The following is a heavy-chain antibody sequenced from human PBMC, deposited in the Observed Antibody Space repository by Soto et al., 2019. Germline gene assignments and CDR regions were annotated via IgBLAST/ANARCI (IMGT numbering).Heavy chain of an antibody. V-gene: IGHV3-23*01. D-gene: IGHD4-17*01. J-gene: IGHJ3*02. CDR3: AKDRAHGDYEIVGFDS. CDR2: ISGSGGST. CDR1: GFTFGRYA. Sequence: VGSLRLSCAASGFTFGRYAMSWVRQAPGKGLEWVSAISGSGGSTYYADSVKCRFTISRDNSKNTLYLQMNSLRAEDTAVYYCAKDRAHGDYEIVGFDSWGEGTMFT.